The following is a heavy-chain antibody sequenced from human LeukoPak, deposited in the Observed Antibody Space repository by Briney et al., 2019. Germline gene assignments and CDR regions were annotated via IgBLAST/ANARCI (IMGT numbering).Heavy chain of an antibody. D-gene: IGHD3-10*01. CDR2: ISGSGAAT. Sequence: PGGSPRLSCAASGFTFSSYGMSWVRQAPGKGLEWVSVISGSGAATYHADSVKGRFTISRDNSKNTVSLQMNSLRAEDTAVYFCAKGLPPRGWGQGTLVTVSS. J-gene: IGHJ4*02. CDR3: AKGLPPRG. CDR1: GFTFSSYG. V-gene: IGHV3-23*01.